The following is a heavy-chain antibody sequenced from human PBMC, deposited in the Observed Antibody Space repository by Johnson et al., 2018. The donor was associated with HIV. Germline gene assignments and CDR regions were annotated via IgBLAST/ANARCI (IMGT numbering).Heavy chain of an antibody. CDR3: AKEHGGDYGDYVRTPDVLDI. J-gene: IGHJ3*02. CDR2: ISGSGTRT. Sequence: EVQLVESGGGLVQPGGSLRLSCAASGFSFSSYAMSWVRQAPGKGLQWVSSISGSGTRTYYADSVKGRFTIFRDNSQKTVYRQMNSLRADDTAGYSCAKEHGGDYGDYVRTPDVLDIWGQGTVVIVSS. CDR1: GFSFSSYA. D-gene: IGHD4-17*01. V-gene: IGHV3-23*04.